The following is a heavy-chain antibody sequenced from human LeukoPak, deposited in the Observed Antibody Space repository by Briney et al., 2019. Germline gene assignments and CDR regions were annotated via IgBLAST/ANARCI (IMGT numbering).Heavy chain of an antibody. V-gene: IGHV3-53*01. D-gene: IGHD3-9*01. CDR1: GFTFSSYG. J-gene: IGHJ4*02. CDR2: IYSGGST. CDR3: ARDILTGYYPN. Sequence: GGSLRLSCAASGFTFSSYGMSWVRQAPGKGLEWVSVIYSGGSTYYADSVKGRFTISRDNSKNTLYLQMNSLRAEDTAVYYCARDILTGYYPNWGQGTLVTVSS.